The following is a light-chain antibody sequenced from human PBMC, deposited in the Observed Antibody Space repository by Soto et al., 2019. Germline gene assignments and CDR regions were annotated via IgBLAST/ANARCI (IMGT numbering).Light chain of an antibody. CDR3: HPRINLPPT. Sequence: DIVLTQSPATLSLSPGERATLSCRASQSVSSHLAWYQQKPGQAPRLLIYDASNRATGIPGRFTGSGSGTDFTLTISTLGPEDSPLYYFHPRINLPPTFGQRTKLAIK. V-gene: IGKV3-11*01. CDR2: DAS. CDR1: QSVSSH. J-gene: IGKJ2*01.